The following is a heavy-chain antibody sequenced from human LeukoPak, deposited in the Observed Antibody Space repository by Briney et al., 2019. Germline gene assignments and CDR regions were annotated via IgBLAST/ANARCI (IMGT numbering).Heavy chain of an antibody. J-gene: IGHJ6*02. D-gene: IGHD3-10*01. V-gene: IGHV3-23*01. CDR1: GFTFSSYA. Sequence: GGSLRLSCAASGFTFSSYAMSWVRQAPGKGLERVSAISGSGGSTYYADSVKGRFTISRDNSKNTLYLQMNSLRAEDTAVYYCAKGAYYGSGSYYYYYGMDVWGQGTTVTVSS. CDR3: AKGAYYGSGSYYYYYGMDV. CDR2: ISGSGGST.